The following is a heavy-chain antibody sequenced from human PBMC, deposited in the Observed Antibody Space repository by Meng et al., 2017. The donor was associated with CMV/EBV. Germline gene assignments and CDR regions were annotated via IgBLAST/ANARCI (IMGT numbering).Heavy chain of an antibody. J-gene: IGHJ6*02. Sequence: GGALRLSCAASGFTFSNYDMHWVRQAPGKGLEWVSSISGSSTYTHYADSVKGRFTISRDNARNSLSLEMISLRAEDTAVYYCARDIAAAGTYYYFFAMDVWGQGTTVTVSS. D-gene: IGHD6-13*01. CDR2: ISGSSTYT. CDR1: GFTFSNYD. V-gene: IGHV3-21*01. CDR3: ARDIAAAGTYYYFFAMDV.